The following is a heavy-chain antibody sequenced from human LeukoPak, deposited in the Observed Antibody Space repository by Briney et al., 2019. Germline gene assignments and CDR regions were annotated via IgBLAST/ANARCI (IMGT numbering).Heavy chain of an antibody. CDR1: GFTFSSYW. D-gene: IGHD1-26*01. CDR2: IASDGSST. J-gene: IGHJ4*02. CDR3: AKYGPQDSGSSHFDY. V-gene: IGHV3-74*01. Sequence: QPGGSLRLSCAASGFTFSSYWMNWVRQAPGKGLVWVSRIASDGSSTTYADSVKGRFSISRDNAKNTLFLQMNSLRAEDTAIYYCAKYGPQDSGSSHFDYWGQGALVTVSS.